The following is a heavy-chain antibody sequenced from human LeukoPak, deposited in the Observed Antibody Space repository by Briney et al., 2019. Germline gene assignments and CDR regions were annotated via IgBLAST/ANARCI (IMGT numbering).Heavy chain of an antibody. CDR2: ISDDGSNK. V-gene: IGHV3-30*18. CDR3: PKSGVRGSAGDCLDH. J-gene: IGHJ4*02. Sequence: GGSLRLSCAASGFTFSSYGMSWVRQAPGKGLEWVAVISDDGSNKYYADSVKGRFTISRDNSKNTLYLQMNSLRVEDTAVYYSPKSGVRGSAGDCLDHWGQGTLVTVSS. D-gene: IGHD2-21*02. CDR1: GFTFSSYG.